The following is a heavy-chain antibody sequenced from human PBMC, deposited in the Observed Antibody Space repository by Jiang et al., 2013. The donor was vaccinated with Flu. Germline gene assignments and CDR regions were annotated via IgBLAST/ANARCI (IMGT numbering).Heavy chain of an antibody. D-gene: IGHD3-10*01. CDR3: AKDSYFGSGNYDYFDY. Sequence: VQLVESGGGLVQPGGSLRLSCAASGVTFSNYAMSWVRQAPGKGLEWVSVISGNGDNTYYADSVKGRFTIARDNSKNTLYLQMNSLRLEDTAVYYCAKDSYFGSGNYDYFDYWGQGTLVTVSS. CDR1: GVTFSNYA. V-gene: IGHV3-23*04. CDR2: ISGNGDNT. J-gene: IGHJ4*02.